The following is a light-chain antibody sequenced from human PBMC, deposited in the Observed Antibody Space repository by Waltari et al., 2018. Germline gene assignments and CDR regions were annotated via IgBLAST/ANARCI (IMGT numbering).Light chain of an antibody. J-gene: IGKJ1*01. V-gene: IGKV2-30*02. CDR3: MQGTHWPWT. CDR1: QSLGHSDGKTY. CDR2: KVS. Sequence: DVVMTQSPLSLPVTLGQPASISCRSSQSLGHSDGKTYLNWFHQRPGQSPRRLIYKVSNRDSGVPDRFSGSGSGTEFTLNINRVEAEDVGVDYCMQGTHWPWTFGQGTKVEIK.